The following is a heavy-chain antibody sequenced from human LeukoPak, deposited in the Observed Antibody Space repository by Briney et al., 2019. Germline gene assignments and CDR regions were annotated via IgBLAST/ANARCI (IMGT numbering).Heavy chain of an antibody. CDR1: GFTFDRFG. J-gene: IGHJ3*02. CDR2: ISFHGSQE. CDR3: AKNHERGRYDSFDM. D-gene: IGHD3-16*02. Sequence: GGSLRLSCAASGFTFDRFGMHWVRQAPGKGLEWVALISFHGSQEDYADSVKGRFTISRDNSKNTLYLQLDSLRAEDTAVYYCAKNHERGRYDSFDMWAQGSWVTVSS. V-gene: IGHV3-30*18.